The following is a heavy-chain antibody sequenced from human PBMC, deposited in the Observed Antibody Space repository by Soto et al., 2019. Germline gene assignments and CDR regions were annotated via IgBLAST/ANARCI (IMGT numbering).Heavy chain of an antibody. CDR2: IKQDGSEK. V-gene: IGHV3-7*03. CDR3: TSLTGGDDY. CDR1: GFTFSSYW. J-gene: IGHJ4*01. Sequence: GGSLRLSCAASGFTFSSYWMSWVRQAPGKGLEWVANIKQDGSEKYYVDSVKGRFTISRDNAKNSLYLQMNSLRAEDPAVYYCTSLTGGDDYWGQETLVTVSS. D-gene: IGHD3-16*01.